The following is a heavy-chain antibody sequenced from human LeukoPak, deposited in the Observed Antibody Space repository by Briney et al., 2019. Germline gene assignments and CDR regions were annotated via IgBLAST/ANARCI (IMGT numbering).Heavy chain of an antibody. Sequence: SETLSLTCTVSGGSISSGGYYWSWIRQHPGKGLEWIGYIYYSGSTHYNPSLQSRVSISVDTSKNQFSLKLSSVTAADTAVYYRARGGTSANFQHWGQGTLLTVSS. V-gene: IGHV4-31*03. CDR1: GGSISSGGYY. CDR2: IYYSGST. CDR3: ARGGTSANFQH. J-gene: IGHJ1*01.